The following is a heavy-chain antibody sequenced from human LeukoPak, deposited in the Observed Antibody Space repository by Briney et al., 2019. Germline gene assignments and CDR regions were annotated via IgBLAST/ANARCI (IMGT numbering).Heavy chain of an antibody. Sequence: GGSLRLSCAGSGFTFDDYAVHWVRQTPGKGLEWVSGISWNSGNIAYADFVGGRFTISRDNAKNSLSLQMNSLSDEDTAVYYCAKDAYGGATSFYYMDVWGKGTTVTVSS. CDR3: AKDAYGGATSFYYMDV. V-gene: IGHV3-9*01. D-gene: IGHD3-16*01. J-gene: IGHJ6*03. CDR2: ISWNSGNI. CDR1: GFTFDDYA.